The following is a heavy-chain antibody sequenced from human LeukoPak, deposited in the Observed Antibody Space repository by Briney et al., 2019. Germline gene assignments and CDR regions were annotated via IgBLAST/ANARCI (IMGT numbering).Heavy chain of an antibody. D-gene: IGHD5-12*01. CDR3: AKDGVATTSYYYYYYYMDV. CDR2: IYSGGTT. V-gene: IGHV3-53*01. CDR1: GFTVSSSD. J-gene: IGHJ6*03. Sequence: GGSLRLSCAASGFTVSSSDMSWVRQDPGKGLEWVSVIYSGGTTYYADSVKGRFTISRDNSKNTLYLQMSSVRAEDTAVYYCAKDGVATTSYYYYYYYMDVWGKGTTVILSS.